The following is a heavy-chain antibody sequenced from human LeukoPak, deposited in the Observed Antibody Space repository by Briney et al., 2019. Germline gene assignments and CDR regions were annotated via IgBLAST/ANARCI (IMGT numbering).Heavy chain of an antibody. CDR3: ARRGVLLRTKYYYYGMDV. Sequence: GGSLRLSCAASGFTFSSYGMHWVRQAPGKGPEWVAVIWYDGSNKYYADSVKGRFTISRDNSKNTLYLQMNSLRAEDTAVYYCARRGVLLRTKYYYYGMDVWGQGTTVTVSS. J-gene: IGHJ6*02. CDR1: GFTFSSYG. V-gene: IGHV3-33*01. CDR2: IWYDGSNK. D-gene: IGHD1-26*01.